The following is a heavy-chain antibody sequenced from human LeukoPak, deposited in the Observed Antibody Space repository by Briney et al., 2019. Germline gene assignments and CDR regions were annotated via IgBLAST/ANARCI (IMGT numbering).Heavy chain of an antibody. D-gene: IGHD3-22*01. J-gene: IGHJ4*02. CDR2: INHSGST. CDR3: ARGAPYYYDSSGYYNY. Sequence: ASETLSLTCAVYGGSFSGYYWSWTRQPPGKGLEWIGEINHSGSTNYNPSLKSRVTISVDTSKNQFSLKLSSVTAADTAVYYCARGAPYYYDSSGYYNYWGQGTLVTVSS. CDR1: GGSFSGYY. V-gene: IGHV4-34*01.